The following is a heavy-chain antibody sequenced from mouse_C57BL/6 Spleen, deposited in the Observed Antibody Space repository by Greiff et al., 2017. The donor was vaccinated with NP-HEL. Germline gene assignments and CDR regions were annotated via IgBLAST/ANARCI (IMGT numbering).Heavy chain of an antibody. CDR1: GYSFTGYY. CDR2: INPSTGGT. Sequence: VHVKQSGPELVKPGASVKISCKASGYSFTGYYMNWVKQSPEKSLEWIGEINPSTGGTTYNQKFKAKATLTVDKSSSTAYMQLKSLTSEDSAVYYCATSTMVTTGSSWFAYWGQGTLVTVSA. V-gene: IGHV1-42*01. J-gene: IGHJ3*01. CDR3: ATSTMVTTGSSWFAY. D-gene: IGHD2-2*01.